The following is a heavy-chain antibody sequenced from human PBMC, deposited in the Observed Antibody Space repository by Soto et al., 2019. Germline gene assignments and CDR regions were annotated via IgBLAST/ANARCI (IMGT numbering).Heavy chain of an antibody. J-gene: IGHJ4*02. CDR3: ARVLEYCSGGSCYSGTFGY. CDR1: GGTFSSYA. V-gene: IGHV1-69*13. Sequence: ASVKVSCKASGGTFSSYAISWVRQAPGQGLEWMGGIIPIFGTANYAQKFQGRVTITADESTSTAYMELSSLRSEDTAVYYCARVLEYCSGGSCYSGTFGYWGQGTLVTVSS. CDR2: IIPIFGTA. D-gene: IGHD2-15*01.